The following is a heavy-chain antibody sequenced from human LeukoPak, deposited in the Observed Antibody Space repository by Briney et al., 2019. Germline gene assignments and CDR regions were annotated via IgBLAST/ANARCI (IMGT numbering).Heavy chain of an antibody. V-gene: IGHV3-74*01. CDR2: INSDGSST. CDR3: ARAVEYGDYGRSWFDP. J-gene: IGHJ5*02. CDR1: GFTFSSYW. Sequence: GGSLRLSCAASGFTFSSYWMHWVRQAPGKGLVWVSRINSDGSSTSYADSVKGRFTISRDNAKNTLYLQMNSLRAEDTAVYYCARAVEYGDYGRSWFDPWGQGTLVTVSS. D-gene: IGHD4-17*01.